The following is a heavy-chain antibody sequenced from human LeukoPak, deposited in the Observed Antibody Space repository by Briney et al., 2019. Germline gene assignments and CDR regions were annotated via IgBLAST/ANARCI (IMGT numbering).Heavy chain of an antibody. D-gene: IGHD3-16*01. J-gene: IGHJ4*02. Sequence: SVKVSCKASGGTFSSYAISWVRQAPGQGLEWMGGIIPIFGTANYAQKFQGRVTITADTSTSTAYMELSSLTSEDTAVYFCARGPYDGTFYFDSWGQGTLVIVSS. CDR3: ARGPYDGTFYFDS. V-gene: IGHV1-69*06. CDR2: IIPIFGTA. CDR1: GGTFSSYA.